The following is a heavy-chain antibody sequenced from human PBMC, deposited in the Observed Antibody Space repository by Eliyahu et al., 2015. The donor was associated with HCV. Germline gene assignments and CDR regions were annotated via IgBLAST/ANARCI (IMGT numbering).Heavy chain of an antibody. CDR1: GGSISARNYY. Sequence: QLQLQESGPGLVRPSETLSLTCTVSGGSISARNYYWGWIRQPPGKGLEWIGSIFYSGAPHHNPSLKSRVTISLDTSKNQFSLKLTSVTAADTAVYYCARRGDYWGQGTLVTVSS. V-gene: IGHV4-39*01. J-gene: IGHJ4*02. CDR2: IFYSGAP. CDR3: ARRGDY.